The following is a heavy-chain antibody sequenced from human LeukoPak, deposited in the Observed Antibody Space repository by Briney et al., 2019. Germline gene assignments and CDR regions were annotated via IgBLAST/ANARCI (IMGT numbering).Heavy chain of an antibody. D-gene: IGHD3-22*01. CDR3: VTDDYYENTPLGLDSFDI. CDR2: ISGSGGST. CDR1: GFTFSSYA. J-gene: IGHJ3*02. Sequence: GGSLRLSCAASGFTFSSYAMSWVRQAPGKGLEWVSAISGSGGSTYYADSVKGRFTISRDNSKNTLYLQMNSLRAEVTAVYYCVTDDYYENTPLGLDSFDIWGQGTMVTVSS. V-gene: IGHV3-23*01.